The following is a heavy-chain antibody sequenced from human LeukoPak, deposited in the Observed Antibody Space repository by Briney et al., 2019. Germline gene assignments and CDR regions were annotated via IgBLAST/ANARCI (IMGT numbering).Heavy chain of an antibody. D-gene: IGHD2-15*01. Sequence: GESLKISCKGSGYSFTSYWIGWVRQMPGKGLEWMGIIYPGDSDTRYSPSFQGQVTISADKSISTAYLQWSSLKASDTAMYYCARGYCSGGSCYWGLDFDYWGQGTLVTVSS. CDR1: GYSFTSYW. CDR3: ARGYCSGGSCYWGLDFDY. CDR2: IYPGDSDT. V-gene: IGHV5-51*01. J-gene: IGHJ4*02.